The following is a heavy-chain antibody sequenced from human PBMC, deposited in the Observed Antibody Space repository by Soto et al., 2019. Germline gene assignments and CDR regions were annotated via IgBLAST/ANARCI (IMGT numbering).Heavy chain of an antibody. CDR3: ARGDGYNKKTDAFDY. D-gene: IGHD5-12*01. V-gene: IGHV3-21*01. CDR2: ISSSSSYI. J-gene: IGHJ4*02. CDR1: GFTFSSYS. Sequence: GWSLRLSCAASGFTFSSYSMNWVRQAPGKGLEWVSSISSSSSYIYYADSVKGRFTISRDNAKNSLYLQMNSLRAEDTAVYYCARGDGYNKKTDAFDYWGQGTMVTVSS.